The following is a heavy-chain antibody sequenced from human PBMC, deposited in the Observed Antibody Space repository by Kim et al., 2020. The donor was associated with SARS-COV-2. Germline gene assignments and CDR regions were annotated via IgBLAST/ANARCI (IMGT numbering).Heavy chain of an antibody. D-gene: IGHD6-13*01. CDR2: ISYDGSSQ. J-gene: IGHJ4*02. CDR1: GFTFSSYA. V-gene: IGHV3-30*04. Sequence: GGSLRLSCAASGFTFSSYAIHWVRQAPGKGLEWVAVISYDGSSQSFADSVKGRFTISRDNSKNTLYLQINSLRPEDTAVYYCATPGLDGYFDYWGQGTLV. CDR3: ATPGLDGYFDY.